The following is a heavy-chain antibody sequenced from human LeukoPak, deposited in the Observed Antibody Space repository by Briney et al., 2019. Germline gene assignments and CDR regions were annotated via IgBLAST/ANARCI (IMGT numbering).Heavy chain of an antibody. CDR2: IIPILGIA. V-gene: IGHV1-69*04. CDR3: ARATIDYSGNPNWFDP. Sequence: GASVKVSCKASGGTFSSYAISWVRQAPGQGLEWMGRIIPILGIANYAQKFQGRVTITADKSTSTAYMELSSLRSEDTAVYYCARATIDYSGNPNWFDPWGQGTLVTVSS. CDR1: GGTFSSYA. J-gene: IGHJ5*02. D-gene: IGHD4-23*01.